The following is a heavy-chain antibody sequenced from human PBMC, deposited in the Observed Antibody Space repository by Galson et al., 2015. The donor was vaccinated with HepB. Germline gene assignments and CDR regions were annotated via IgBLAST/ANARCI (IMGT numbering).Heavy chain of an antibody. Sequence: SLRLSCAASGFTFSSYEMSWVRQAAGKGLEWISYINSGGNNIFYADSVQGRFTISRDNTKKYLFLQMNTLRAEDTAVYYCVREITETPDAFDIWGPGTMVTVSS. CDR1: GFTFSSYE. CDR2: INSGGNNI. J-gene: IGHJ3*02. D-gene: IGHD4-17*01. CDR3: VREITETPDAFDI. V-gene: IGHV3-48*03.